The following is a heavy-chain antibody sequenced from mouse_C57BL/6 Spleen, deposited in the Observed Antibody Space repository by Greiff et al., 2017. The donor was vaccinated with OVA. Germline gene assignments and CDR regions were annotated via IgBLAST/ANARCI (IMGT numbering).Heavy chain of an antibody. Sequence: DVQLQESGPGLVKPSQSLSLTCSVTGYSITSGYYWNWIRQFPGNKLEWMGYISYDGSNNYNPSLKNRISITRDTSKNQFFLKLNSVTTEDTATYYCARDIYYEGTYWGQGTLVTVSA. J-gene: IGHJ3*01. CDR3: ARDIYYEGTY. V-gene: IGHV3-6*01. D-gene: IGHD2-4*01. CDR1: GYSITSGYY. CDR2: ISYDGSN.